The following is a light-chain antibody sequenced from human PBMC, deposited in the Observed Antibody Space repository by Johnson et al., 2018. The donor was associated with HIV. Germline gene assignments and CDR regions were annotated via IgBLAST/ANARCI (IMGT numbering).Light chain of an antibody. CDR3: GTWDSSLSSYV. Sequence: QSVLTQPPSVSAAPGQKVTISCSGSSSNIGNNYVSWYQQLPGTAPKLLIYDNNKRPSGIPDRFSGSKSGTSATLGITGLQTGDEADYYCGTWDSSLSSYVCGTGTQVPGL. CDR1: SSNIGNNY. V-gene: IGLV1-51*01. J-gene: IGLJ1*01. CDR2: DNN.